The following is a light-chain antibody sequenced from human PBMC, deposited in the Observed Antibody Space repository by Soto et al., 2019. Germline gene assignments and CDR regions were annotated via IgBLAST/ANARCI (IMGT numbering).Light chain of an antibody. V-gene: IGKV3-15*01. J-gene: IGKJ2*01. CDR1: QSVSGD. Sequence: EIVITQSPATLSVSPGERATLSCRASQSVSGDLAWYQQTPGQAPRLLIYGASTRATGFPARFSGSGSGTEFTLTISSLQSEDFAVYYCQQYNTWPRTFGQGTKLEIK. CDR3: QQYNTWPRT. CDR2: GAS.